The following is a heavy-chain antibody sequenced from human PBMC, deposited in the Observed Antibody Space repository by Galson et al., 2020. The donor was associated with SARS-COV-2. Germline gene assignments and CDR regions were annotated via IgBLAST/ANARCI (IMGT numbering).Heavy chain of an antibody. CDR2: INPSGGGT. CDR3: ARDSQGGNDYNYLLF. CDR1: GYTFTSYY. D-gene: IGHD4-4*01. V-gene: IGHV1-46*01. J-gene: IGHJ4*02. Sequence: ASVKVSCKASGYTFTSYYIHWVRQAPGQGLEWMGIINPSGGGTTYAQKFQGRVTMTRDTSTSTVYMELSSLRSEDTAVYYCARDSQGGNDYNYLLFWGQGTVVTVSS.